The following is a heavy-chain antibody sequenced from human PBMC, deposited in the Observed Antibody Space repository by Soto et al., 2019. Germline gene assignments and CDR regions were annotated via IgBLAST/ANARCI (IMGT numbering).Heavy chain of an antibody. CDR1: GFTFSSYA. Sequence: EVQLLESGGGLVQPGGSLRLSCAASGFTFSSYAMSWVRQAPGKGLAWVSAISGSGGSTYYADSVKGRFTISRDNSKNTLYLQMNSLRAEDTAVYYCAKQPYGDYVFCYFDYWGQGTLVTVSS. J-gene: IGHJ4*02. V-gene: IGHV3-23*01. D-gene: IGHD4-17*01. CDR3: AKQPYGDYVFCYFDY. CDR2: ISGSGGST.